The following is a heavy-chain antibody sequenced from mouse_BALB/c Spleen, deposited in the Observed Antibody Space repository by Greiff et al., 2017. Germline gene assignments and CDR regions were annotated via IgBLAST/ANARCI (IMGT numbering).Heavy chain of an antibody. CDR1: GFTFSDYG. CDR3: ARNYDYDQSAMDY. CDR2: ISNLAYSI. V-gene: IGHV5-15*02. J-gene: IGHJ4*01. D-gene: IGHD2-4*01. Sequence: EVQGVESGGGLVQPGGSRKLSCAASGFTFSDYGMAWVRQAPGKGPEWVAFISNLAYSIYYADTVTGRFTISRENAKNTLYLEMSSLRSEDTAMYYCARNYDYDQSAMDYWGQGTSVTVSS.